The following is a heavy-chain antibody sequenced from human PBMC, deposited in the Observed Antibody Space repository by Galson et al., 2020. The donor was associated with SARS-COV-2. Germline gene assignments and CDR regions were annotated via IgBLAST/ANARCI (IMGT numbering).Heavy chain of an antibody. J-gene: IGHJ6*03. CDR3: ARGHRGVVPSPVLGLGPYFSYYYMDV. D-gene: IGHD3-10*01. CDR1: GGSFSGYS. V-gene: IGHV4-34*01. CDR2: LNIGGNT. Sequence: SETLSLTCAVYGGSFSGYSWTWIRQPPGKGLEWIGELNIGGNTNYSPSLRSRVTVSVDSSKNQFSLNLRSVTAADTALYYCARGHRGVVPSPVLGLGPYFSYYYMDVWDKGTTVTVSS.